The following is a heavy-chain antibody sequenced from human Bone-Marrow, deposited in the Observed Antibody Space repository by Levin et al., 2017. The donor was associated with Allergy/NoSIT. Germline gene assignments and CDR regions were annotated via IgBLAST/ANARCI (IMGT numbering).Heavy chain of an antibody. V-gene: IGHV3-30*18. CDR2: ISYDGSNK. D-gene: IGHD6-13*01. Sequence: PGGSLRLSCAASGFTFSSYGMHWVRQAPGKGLEWVAVISYDGSNKYYADSVKGRFTISRDNSKNTLYLQMNSLRAEDTAVYYCAKDRYSSSWYLGVFDYWGQGTLVTVSS. CDR3: AKDRYSSSWYLGVFDY. J-gene: IGHJ4*02. CDR1: GFTFSSYG.